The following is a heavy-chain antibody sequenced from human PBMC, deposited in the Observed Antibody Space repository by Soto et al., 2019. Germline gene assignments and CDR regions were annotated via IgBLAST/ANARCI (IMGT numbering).Heavy chain of an antibody. CDR2: INPNSGGT. J-gene: IGHJ4*02. D-gene: IGHD6-19*01. CDR1: GYTFTGYD. CDR3: ARDVVGSGWYYYFDY. Sequence: ASVKVSCKASGYTFTGYDMHWVRQAPGQGLEWMGWINPNSGGTNYAQKFQGWVTMTRDTSISTAYMELSRLRSDDTAVYYCARDVVGSGWYYYFDYWGQGTLVTVSS. V-gene: IGHV1-2*04.